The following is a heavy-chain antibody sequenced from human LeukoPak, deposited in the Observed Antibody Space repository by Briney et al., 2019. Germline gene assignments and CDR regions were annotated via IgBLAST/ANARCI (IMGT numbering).Heavy chain of an antibody. J-gene: IGHJ3*02. Sequence: PGGSLRLACAASGFTFSSYEMNWVRQAPGKGLEWVSYITSSGSTIHYADSVKGRFTISRDNAKNSLYLQMNSLRAEDTAVYYCARWGDIPVAGAFDIWGQGTMVTVSS. CDR2: ITSSGSTI. CDR1: GFTFSSYE. CDR3: ARWGDIPVAGAFDI. V-gene: IGHV3-48*03. D-gene: IGHD6-19*01.